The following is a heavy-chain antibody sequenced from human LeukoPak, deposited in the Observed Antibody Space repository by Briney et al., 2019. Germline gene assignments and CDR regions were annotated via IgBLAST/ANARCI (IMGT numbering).Heavy chain of an antibody. Sequence: SGPTLVNPTQTLTLTCTFSGFSLSTSGMCVSWIRQPPGKALEWLAVIDWDDDKYYSTSLKTRLTISKDTSKNQVVLTMTNMGPVDTATYYCARMVYHDILTGYFFDYWGQGTLVTVSS. J-gene: IGHJ4*02. CDR1: GFSLSTSGMC. CDR3: ARMVYHDILTGYFFDY. CDR2: IDWDDDK. D-gene: IGHD3-9*01. V-gene: IGHV2-70*01.